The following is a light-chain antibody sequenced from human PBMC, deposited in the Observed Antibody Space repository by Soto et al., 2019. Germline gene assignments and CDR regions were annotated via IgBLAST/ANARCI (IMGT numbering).Light chain of an antibody. CDR2: GAS. CDR3: QHYGSSPPNT. J-gene: IGKJ5*01. V-gene: IGKV3-20*01. CDR1: QSVTGNY. Sequence: EIVLTQSPGTLSLSPGERATLSCRASQSVTGNYLAWYQQKPGQPPRLLIYGASDRATGIPDRFSGGGSGTDFTLTIDRLEPEDFVVYYCQHYGSSPPNTFGQGTRLEIK.